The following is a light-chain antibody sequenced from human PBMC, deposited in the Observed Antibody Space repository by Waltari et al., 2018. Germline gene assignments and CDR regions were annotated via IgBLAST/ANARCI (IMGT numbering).Light chain of an antibody. CDR1: QSVSSSY. Sequence: EIVLTPSPGTLALSPGERATLSCRASQSVSSSYLAWYHQKPGQAPRPLIYGAPSRATGIPDRFSGSGSGTDFTLTMSRLEPEDFAVYYCQQYGSSPGTFGQGTKVEIK. V-gene: IGKV3-20*01. CDR2: GAP. CDR3: QQYGSSPGT. J-gene: IGKJ1*01.